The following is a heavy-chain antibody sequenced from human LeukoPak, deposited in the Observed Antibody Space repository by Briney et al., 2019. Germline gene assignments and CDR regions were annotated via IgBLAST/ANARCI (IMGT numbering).Heavy chain of an antibody. CDR2: IYYSGST. V-gene: IGHV4-61*01. CDR3: ARVYSSGWYRIDY. D-gene: IGHD6-19*01. CDR1: GYSISSGYY. Sequence: SETLSLTCAVSGYSISSGYYWSWIRQPPGKGLEWIGYIYYSGSTNYNPSLKSRVTISVDTSKNQFSLKLSSVTAADTAVYYCARVYSSGWYRIDYWGQGTLVTVSS. J-gene: IGHJ4*02.